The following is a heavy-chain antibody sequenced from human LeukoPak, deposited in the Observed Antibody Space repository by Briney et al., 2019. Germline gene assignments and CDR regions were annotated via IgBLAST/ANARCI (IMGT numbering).Heavy chain of an antibody. D-gene: IGHD6-19*01. J-gene: IGHJ5*02. V-gene: IGHV4-34*01. CDR1: GGSFSGYY. Sequence: EPSETLSLTCAVYGGSFSGYYWSWIRQPPGKGLEWIGEINHSGSTNYNPSLKSRVTISVDTSKNQFSLKLSSVTAADTAVYYCARGRGIHSSGWYWRRWFDPWGQGTLVTVSS. CDR2: INHSGST. CDR3: ARGRGIHSSGWYWRRWFDP.